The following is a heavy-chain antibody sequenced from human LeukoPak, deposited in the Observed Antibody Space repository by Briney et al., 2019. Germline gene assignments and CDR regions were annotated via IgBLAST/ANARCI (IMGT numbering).Heavy chain of an antibody. CDR2: ISGDGGST. V-gene: IGHV3-43*02. CDR3: AKSTSNYYYYYYMDV. CDR1: GFTFDDYA. J-gene: IGHJ6*03. Sequence: GGVLRLSFAASGFTFDDYAMHWVRPAPGKGLEWVSLISGDGGSTYYADSVKGRFTISRDNSKNSLYLQMNSLRTEDTALYYCAKSTSNYYYYYYMDVWGKGATVTVSS.